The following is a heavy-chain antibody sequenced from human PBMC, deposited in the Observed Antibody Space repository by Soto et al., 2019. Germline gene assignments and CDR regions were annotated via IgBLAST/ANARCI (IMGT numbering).Heavy chain of an antibody. CDR3: VRGGGGGLFDP. V-gene: IGHV3-11*06. CDR2: ISPGSRYP. D-gene: IGHD2-15*01. Sequence: PGGSLRPSCAGSGFTFGDSSTSWIRQAPGKVLEWLSYISPGSRYPAYADSVKGRFTISRDNATRSLYLQMMSLTAEDTAIYYCVRGGGGGLFDPWGQGTMVTVSS. J-gene: IGHJ5*02. CDR1: GFTFGDSS.